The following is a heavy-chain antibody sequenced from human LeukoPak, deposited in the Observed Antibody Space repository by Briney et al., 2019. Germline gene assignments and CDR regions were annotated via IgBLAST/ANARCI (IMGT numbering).Heavy chain of an antibody. J-gene: IGHJ5*02. Sequence: PSETLSLTCTVSGGSISSYYWSWIRQPPGKGLEWIGYIYYSGSTNYNPSLKSRVTISVDTSKNQFSLKLSSVTAADTAVYYCARDHDGDYGFWRRFDPWGQGTLVTVSS. CDR3: ARDHDGDYGFWRRFDP. D-gene: IGHD4-17*01. CDR2: IYYSGST. V-gene: IGHV4-59*12. CDR1: GGSISSYY.